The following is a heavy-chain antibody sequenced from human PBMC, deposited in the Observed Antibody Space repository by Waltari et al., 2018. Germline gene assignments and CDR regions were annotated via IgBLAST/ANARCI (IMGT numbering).Heavy chain of an antibody. CDR2: INHSGST. Sequence: QVQLQQWGAGLLKPSETLSLTCAVYGGSFSGYYWSWIRQPPGKGLEWIGEINHSGSTNNNPALKSRVTISVDTSKNQFSLKLSSVTAADTAVYYCARGARILYLLGKNWFDPWGQGTLVTVSS. CDR3: ARGARILYLLGKNWFDP. J-gene: IGHJ5*02. D-gene: IGHD2-8*01. V-gene: IGHV4-34*01. CDR1: GGSFSGYY.